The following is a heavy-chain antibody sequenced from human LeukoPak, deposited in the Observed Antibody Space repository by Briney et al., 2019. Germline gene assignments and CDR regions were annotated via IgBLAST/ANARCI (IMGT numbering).Heavy chain of an antibody. CDR3: ARGSQGREMATISVGFDY. J-gene: IGHJ4*02. V-gene: IGHV4-34*01. CDR1: GGSFSGYY. D-gene: IGHD5-24*01. Sequence: SETLSLTCAVYGGSFSGYYWSWIRQPPGKGLEWIGEINHSGSTNYNPSLKSRVTILVDTSKNQFSLKLSSVTAADTAVYYCARGSQGREMATISVGFDYWGQGTLVTVSS. CDR2: INHSGST.